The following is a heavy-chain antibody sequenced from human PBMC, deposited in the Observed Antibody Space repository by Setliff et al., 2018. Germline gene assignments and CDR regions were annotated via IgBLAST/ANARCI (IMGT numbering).Heavy chain of an antibody. CDR2: ISHSGDP. J-gene: IGHJ3*01. CDR3: ASPRLSYYDNGAFPSDAFDL. Sequence: PSETLSLTCAVYGGSFSGYHWSWIRQPPGKGLEWIGEISHSGDPNYNPSLKSRVTISLDTSKNQFSLKLRSVTAADTAVYYCASPRLSYYDNGAFPSDAFDLWGQGTMVTVSS. V-gene: IGHV4-34*01. CDR1: GGSFSGYH. D-gene: IGHD3-22*01.